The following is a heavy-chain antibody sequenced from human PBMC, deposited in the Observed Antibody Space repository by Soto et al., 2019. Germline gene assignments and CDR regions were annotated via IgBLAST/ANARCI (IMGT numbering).Heavy chain of an antibody. J-gene: IGHJ5*02. CDR1: GGTFSTYG. CDR2: IVPIFGVP. CDR3: ARDVLVATMGNWFDP. D-gene: IGHD5-12*01. Sequence: QVQLVQSGAEVKKPGSSVKVSCKASGGTFSTYGLNWMRQAPGQGLEWMGGIVPIFGVPNYAQKFQGRVTITADESTSTAYMELNNLISEDTAIYYCARDVLVATMGNWFDPWGQGTLVTVSS. V-gene: IGHV1-69*01.